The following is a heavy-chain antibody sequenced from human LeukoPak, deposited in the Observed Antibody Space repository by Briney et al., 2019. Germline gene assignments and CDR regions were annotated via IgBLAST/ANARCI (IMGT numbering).Heavy chain of an antibody. CDR1: GYTFSSYD. J-gene: IGHJ4*02. Sequence: AASVKVSCKASGYTFSSYDINWVRQATGQGLEWMGWMNPNSGNTGYAQKFQGRVTMTRNTSISTAYMELSSLRSEDTAVYYCARAGVPAAEGEDYWGQGTLVTVSS. V-gene: IGHV1-8*01. CDR3: ARAGVPAAEGEDY. D-gene: IGHD2-2*01. CDR2: MNPNSGNT.